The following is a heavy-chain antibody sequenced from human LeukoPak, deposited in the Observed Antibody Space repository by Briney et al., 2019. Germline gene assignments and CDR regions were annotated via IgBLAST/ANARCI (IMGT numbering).Heavy chain of an antibody. CDR2: IYYSGST. D-gene: IGHD3-3*01. V-gene: IGHV4-59*01. Sequence: SETLSLTCTASGGSISSYYWSWIRQPPGKGLEWIGYIYYSGSTNYNPSLKSRVTISVDTSKNQFSLKLSSVTAADTAVYYCARGSPSGYYGYWGQGTLVTVSS. CDR3: ARGSPSGYYGY. CDR1: GGSISSYY. J-gene: IGHJ4*02.